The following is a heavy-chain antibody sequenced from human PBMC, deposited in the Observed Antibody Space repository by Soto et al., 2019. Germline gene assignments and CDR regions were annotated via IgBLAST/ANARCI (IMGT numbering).Heavy chain of an antibody. J-gene: IGHJ4*02. CDR3: AREYDLTLL. Sequence: ASVKVSCKASGYSFTDVYIHWVRQAPGQGLEWLGWVSPYTGATNYAQAFQGRVTMTTDTSITTAFMELTRLTYDDTAVFYWAREYDLTLLWGQGTPVTVSS. CDR2: VSPYTGAT. CDR1: GYSFTDVY. V-gene: IGHV1-2*02. D-gene: IGHD3-3*01.